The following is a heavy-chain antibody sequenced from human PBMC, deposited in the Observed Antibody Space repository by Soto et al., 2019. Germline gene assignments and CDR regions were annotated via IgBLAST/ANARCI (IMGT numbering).Heavy chain of an antibody. J-gene: IGHJ6*02. CDR3: ARSGGQWLGGYYYGMDV. CDR1: GGTFSSYA. CDR2: VIPIFGTA. V-gene: IGHV1-69*01. Sequence: QVQLVQSGAEVKKPGSSVKVSCKASGGTFSSYAISWVRQAPGQGLEWMGGVIPIFGTANYAQKFQGRVTITADESTSTDYRERRSLRADETAVYYCARSGGQWLGGYYYGMDVWGQGTTVTVSS. D-gene: IGHD6-19*01.